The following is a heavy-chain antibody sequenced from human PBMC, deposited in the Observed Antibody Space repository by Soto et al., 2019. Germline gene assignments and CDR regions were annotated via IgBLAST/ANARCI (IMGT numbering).Heavy chain of an antibody. Sequence: GGSLRLSCAASGFTFSSYAMSWVRQAPGKGLEWVSAISGSGGSTYYADSVKGRFTISRDNSKNTLYLQMNSLRAEDTAVYYCAKGNGFWSGYSYYYYYYGMDVWGQGTTVTVSS. CDR2: ISGSGGST. J-gene: IGHJ6*02. D-gene: IGHD3-3*01. V-gene: IGHV3-23*01. CDR1: GFTFSSYA. CDR3: AKGNGFWSGYSYYYYYYGMDV.